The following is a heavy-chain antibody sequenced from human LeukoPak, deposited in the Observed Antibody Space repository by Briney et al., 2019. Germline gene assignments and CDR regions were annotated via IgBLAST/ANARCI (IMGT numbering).Heavy chain of an antibody. Sequence: SETLSLTCTVSGGSISSSSYYWSWIRQPPGKGLEWIGYIYYSGSTNYNPSLKSRVTISVDTSKNQFSLKLSSVTAADTAVYYCARGLNDYGDYASLYYFDYWGQGTLVTVSS. V-gene: IGHV4-61*01. CDR3: ARGLNDYGDYASLYYFDY. CDR1: GGSISSSSYY. D-gene: IGHD4-17*01. CDR2: IYYSGST. J-gene: IGHJ4*02.